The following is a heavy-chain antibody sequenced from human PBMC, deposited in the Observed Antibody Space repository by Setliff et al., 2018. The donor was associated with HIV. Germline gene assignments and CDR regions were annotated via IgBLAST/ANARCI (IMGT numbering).Heavy chain of an antibody. Sequence: SETLSLTCVVSDDSFSNYDWTWIRQPPGKALEWIGYISSSGTTNYNPSLRSRVTISIETSHTRLSLWLRSVTAADTATYFCARLGRAIDDGGSSLRLDFWGQGMLVTSPQ. D-gene: IGHD2-15*01. V-gene: IGHV4-4*09. J-gene: IGHJ4*02. CDR1: DDSFSNYD. CDR2: ISSSGTT. CDR3: ARLGRAIDDGGSSLRLDF.